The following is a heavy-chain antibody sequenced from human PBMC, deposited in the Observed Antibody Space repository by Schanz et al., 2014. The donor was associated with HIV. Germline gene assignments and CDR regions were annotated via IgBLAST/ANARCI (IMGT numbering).Heavy chain of an antibody. Sequence: VQLLESGGGLVQPGGSLRLSCAASGFTFSSYGMHWVRQAPGKGLEWVAVISYDRRNKYYADSVKGRFTISRDNSKNTLYLQMNSLRAEDTAVYYCAKDQGYDFWSGYYNYYGMDVWGQGTTVTVSS. CDR1: GFTFSSYG. J-gene: IGHJ6*02. CDR3: AKDQGYDFWSGYYNYYGMDV. CDR2: ISYDRRNK. V-gene: IGHV3-30*18. D-gene: IGHD3-3*01.